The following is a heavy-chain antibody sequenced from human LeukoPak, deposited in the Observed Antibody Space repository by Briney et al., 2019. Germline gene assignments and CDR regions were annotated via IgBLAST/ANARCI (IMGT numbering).Heavy chain of an antibody. D-gene: IGHD3-22*01. Sequence: ASVKVSCKASGYTFTGYYTHWVRQAPGQGLEWMGWINPNSGGTNYAQKFQGRVTMTRDTSISTAYMELSRLRSDDTAVYYCARVRSDYYDSSGYYLDDEFDYWGQGTLVTVSS. V-gene: IGHV1-2*02. CDR3: ARVRSDYYDSSGYYLDDEFDY. J-gene: IGHJ4*02. CDR2: INPNSGGT. CDR1: GYTFTGYY.